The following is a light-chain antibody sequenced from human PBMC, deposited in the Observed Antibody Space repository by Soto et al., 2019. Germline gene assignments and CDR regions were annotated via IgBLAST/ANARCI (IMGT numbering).Light chain of an antibody. CDR2: AAS. J-gene: IGKJ1*01. V-gene: IGKV1-17*03. CDR1: QGISIY. Sequence: DIQMTQSPSAMSAYVGDRVTITCRASQGISIYLAWFQQKPWKVPKRLIYAASTLQSGVPSRFTGSGSGTEFTLTISSLQPEDFATYYCLQHNSSPPTFGQGTKVDIK. CDR3: LQHNSSPPT.